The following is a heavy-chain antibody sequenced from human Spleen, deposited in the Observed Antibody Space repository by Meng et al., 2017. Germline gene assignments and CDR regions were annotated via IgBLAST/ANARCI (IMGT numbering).Heavy chain of an antibody. CDR3: AQELAYCGGDCYSQGFDY. V-gene: IGHV1-2*06. Sequence: ASVKVSCKPSGYNFPDYYIHWVRRAPGQGLEWMGRINPKSGDTHYAQKFQARVTMTGDTSISTAYMELSGLRSDDTAVYYCAQELAYCGGDCYSQGFDYWGQGTLVTVSS. D-gene: IGHD2-21*02. CDR1: GYNFPDYY. CDR2: INPKSGDT. J-gene: IGHJ4*02.